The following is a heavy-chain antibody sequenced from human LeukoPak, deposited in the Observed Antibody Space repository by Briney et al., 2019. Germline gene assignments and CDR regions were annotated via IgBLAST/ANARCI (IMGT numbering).Heavy chain of an antibody. Sequence: GGSLRLSCAASGFTLSSYDMSWVRQAPGKGLAWVSAISGRGGRTYYADSVKGRFTISRDDPKNTLYLQMNSLRAEDAAVYYCAKPLHYDSSPHGGYWGQGTLVTVSS. J-gene: IGHJ4*02. CDR1: GFTLSSYD. V-gene: IGHV3-23*01. CDR3: AKPLHYDSSPHGGY. CDR2: ISGRGGRT. D-gene: IGHD3-22*01.